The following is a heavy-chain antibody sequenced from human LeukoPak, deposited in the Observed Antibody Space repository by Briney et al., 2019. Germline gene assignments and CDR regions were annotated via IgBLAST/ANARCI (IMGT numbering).Heavy chain of an antibody. V-gene: IGHV3-7*01. CDR1: GFTFSSYG. CDR2: IKHDGSEK. D-gene: IGHD3-22*01. CDR3: ARDHRDYDSSGYFFY. J-gene: IGHJ4*02. Sequence: PGGSLRLSCAASGFTFSSYGMTWVRQAPGKGLEWVANIKHDGSEKYYVDSVKGRFTISRDNARNSLYLQMNSLRAEDTAVYYCARDHRDYDSSGYFFYWGQGTLVTVSS.